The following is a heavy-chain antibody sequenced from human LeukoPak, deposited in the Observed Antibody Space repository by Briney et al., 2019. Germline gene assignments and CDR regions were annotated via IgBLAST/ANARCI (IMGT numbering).Heavy chain of an antibody. CDR1: GYNFNDFG. V-gene: IGHV1-18*01. CDR2: ISALTGDT. D-gene: IGHD1-14*01. CDR3: AREATGRAFDP. J-gene: IGHJ5*02. Sequence: ASVKVSCKASGYNFNDFGVTWVRQAPGQGLEWMGWISALTGDTNYAQKFQGRLTMTTDTSTDTAYMEMWSLRSDDTAVYYCAREATGRAFDPWGQGTLSSSPQ.